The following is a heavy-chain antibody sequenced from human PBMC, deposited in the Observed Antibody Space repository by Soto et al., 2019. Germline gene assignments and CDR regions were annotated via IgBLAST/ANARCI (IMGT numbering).Heavy chain of an antibody. V-gene: IGHV6-1*01. Sequence: SPALSLTCAISGDSVASNSASRNRIRQSPSRGLEWLGRTYYRSKWYNDYAVSVKSRITINPDTSKNQFSLQLNSVTPEDTAVYLCAEGPGVHRYYIAVPDRRTTV. CDR1: GDSVASNSAS. CDR2: TYYRSKWYN. D-gene: IGHD3-10*01. J-gene: IGHJ6*03. CDR3: AEGPGVHRYYIAV.